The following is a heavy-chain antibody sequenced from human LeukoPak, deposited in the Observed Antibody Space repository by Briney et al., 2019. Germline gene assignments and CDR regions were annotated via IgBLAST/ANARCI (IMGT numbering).Heavy chain of an antibody. CDR3: ARELDYFDY. Sequence: ASVKVSCKASGYTFTSYGISWVRQAPGQGLEWMGWINPNSGGTNYAQKFQGRVTMTRDTSISTAYMELSRLRSDDTAVYYCARELDYFDYWGQGTLVTVSS. V-gene: IGHV1-2*02. D-gene: IGHD1-1*01. CDR1: GYTFTSYG. J-gene: IGHJ4*02. CDR2: INPNSGGT.